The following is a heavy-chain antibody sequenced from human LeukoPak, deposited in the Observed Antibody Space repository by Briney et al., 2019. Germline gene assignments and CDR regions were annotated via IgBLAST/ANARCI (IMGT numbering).Heavy chain of an antibody. CDR1: GFTFGDYA. Sequence: GGSLRLSCTASGFTFGDYAMSWFRQAPGKGLEWGGFIRSKAYGGTTEYAASVKGRFTISRDDSKSIAYLQMNSLKTEDTAVYYCTRYSSGRHGRWFDPWGQGTLVTVSS. CDR2: IRSKAYGGTT. CDR3: TRYSSGRHGRWFDP. D-gene: IGHD6-19*01. J-gene: IGHJ5*02. V-gene: IGHV3-49*03.